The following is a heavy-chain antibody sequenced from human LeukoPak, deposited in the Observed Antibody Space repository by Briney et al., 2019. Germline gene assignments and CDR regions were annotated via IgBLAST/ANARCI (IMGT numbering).Heavy chain of an antibody. D-gene: IGHD3-22*01. J-gene: IGHJ5*02. Sequence: PGGSLRLSCAASGFTFSSYSMNWVRQAPGKGLEWVSSISSSSSYIYYADSVKGRFTISRDNAKNSLYLQMNSLRAEDTAVYYCASEINYYDSRGLPWGQGTLVTVSS. V-gene: IGHV3-21*01. CDR1: GFTFSSYS. CDR2: ISSSSSYI. CDR3: ASEINYYDSRGLP.